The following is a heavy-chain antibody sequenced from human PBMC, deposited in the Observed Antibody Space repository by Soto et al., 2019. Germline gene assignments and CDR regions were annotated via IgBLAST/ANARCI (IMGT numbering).Heavy chain of an antibody. CDR2: ISSSGSTI. D-gene: IGHD6-19*01. CDR1: GFTFSDYY. CDR3: ARRGQWLVPDTAY. J-gene: IGHJ4*02. V-gene: IGHV3-11*01. Sequence: LRLSCAASGFTFSDYYMSWIRQAPGKGLEWVSYISSSGSTIYYADSVKGRFTISRDNAKNSLYLQMNSLRAEDTAVYYCARRGQWLVPDTAYWGQGTLVTVSS.